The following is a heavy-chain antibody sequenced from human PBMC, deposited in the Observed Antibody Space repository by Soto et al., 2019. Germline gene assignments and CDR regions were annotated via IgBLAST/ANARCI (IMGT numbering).Heavy chain of an antibody. D-gene: IGHD1-7*01. CDR2: INPNSGGT. V-gene: IGHV1-2*02. Sequence: DSVNVSCKASGYLFTGYHMHWVRQVPGQGLEWMGWINPNSGGTKYAQKFQGRVTMTRDNSISTAYMELSSLRSDETALYYCAREELTIYYYGMDVVCQGTALTVSS. CDR3: AREELTIYYYGMDV. J-gene: IGHJ6*02. CDR1: GYLFTGYH.